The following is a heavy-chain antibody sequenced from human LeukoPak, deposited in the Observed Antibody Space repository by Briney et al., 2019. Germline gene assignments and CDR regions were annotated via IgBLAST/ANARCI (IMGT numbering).Heavy chain of an antibody. CDR2: ISGSGGST. CDR1: GLTLSSYA. D-gene: IGHD1-26*01. Sequence: GGSLRLSCAASGLTLSSYAMSWVRQAPGKGLEWVSAISGSGGSTYYVDSVKGRFTISRDNSKNTVYLQMNNLRAEDTAIYYCAKAPSGSYYPGYLDFWGQGTLVTVSS. CDR3: AKAPSGSYYPGYLDF. J-gene: IGHJ4*02. V-gene: IGHV3-23*01.